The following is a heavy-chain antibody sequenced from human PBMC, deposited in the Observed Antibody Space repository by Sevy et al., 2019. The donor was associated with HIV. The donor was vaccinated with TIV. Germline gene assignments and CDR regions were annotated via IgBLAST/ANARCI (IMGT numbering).Heavy chain of an antibody. CDR2: INSDGSST. J-gene: IGHJ4*02. D-gene: IGHD3-3*01. CDR3: ASSHYDFWSGPKPIDY. CDR1: GFTFSSYW. V-gene: IGHV3-74*01. Sequence: GGSLRLSCAASGFTFSSYWMHWVRQAPGKGLVWVSRINSDGSSTSYADSVKGRFTISRDNAKNTLYLQMNSLRADDTVVYYCASSHYDFWSGPKPIDYWGQGTLVTVSS.